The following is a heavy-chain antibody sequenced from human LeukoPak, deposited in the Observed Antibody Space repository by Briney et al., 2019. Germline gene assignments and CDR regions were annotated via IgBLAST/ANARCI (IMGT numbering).Heavy chain of an antibody. J-gene: IGHJ4*02. D-gene: IGHD6-6*01. Sequence: PGGSLRLSCAASGFTFSSYAMSWVRQAPGKGLEWVANIKQDGSEKYYVDSVKGRFTISRDNAKNSLYLQMNSLRAEDTAVYYCARDSQGVYSSSWFFDYWGQGTLVTVSS. CDR1: GFTFSSYA. CDR2: IKQDGSEK. V-gene: IGHV3-7*01. CDR3: ARDSQGVYSSSWFFDY.